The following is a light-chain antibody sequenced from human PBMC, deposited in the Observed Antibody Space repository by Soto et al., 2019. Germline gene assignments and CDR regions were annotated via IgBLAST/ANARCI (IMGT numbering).Light chain of an antibody. V-gene: IGKV3-20*01. CDR2: GAS. CDR3: QQDGSSPKMYT. Sequence: EIVLTQSPGTLSLSPGERATLSCRASQSVSSSYLAWYQQKPGQAPRLLIYGASSRATGIPDRFSGSGSGTDFTLTISRLEPEDFAVYYCQQDGSSPKMYTCGQGTKLEIK. J-gene: IGKJ2*01. CDR1: QSVSSSY.